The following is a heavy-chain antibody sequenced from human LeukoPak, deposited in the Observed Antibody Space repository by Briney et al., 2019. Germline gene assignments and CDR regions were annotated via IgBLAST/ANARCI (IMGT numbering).Heavy chain of an antibody. J-gene: IGHJ4*02. V-gene: IGHV3-53*01. CDR1: GFTVSSDS. CDR3: ARRAGAYSHPYDY. Sequence: GGSLRLSCTVSGFTVSSDSMSWVRQAPGKGLEWVSFIYSGGSPHYSDSVKGRFTISRDNSKNTLYLQMNSLRAEDTAVYYCARRAGAYSHPYDYWGQGTLVTVSS. D-gene: IGHD4/OR15-4a*01. CDR2: IYSGGSP.